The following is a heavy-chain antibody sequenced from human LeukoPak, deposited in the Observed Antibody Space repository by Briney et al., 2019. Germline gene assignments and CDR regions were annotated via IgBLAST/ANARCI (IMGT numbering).Heavy chain of an antibody. V-gene: IGHV4-39*07. CDR2: INHSGST. J-gene: IGHJ4*02. CDR3: ATLGEYYDSSGYYYN. Sequence: SETLSLTCTVSGGSIGSSGNFWGWIRQPPGKGLEWIGEINHSGSTYYNPSLKSRVTISVDSSKNQFSLKLTSVTAADTAVYYCATLGEYYDSSGYYYNWGQGTLVTVSS. D-gene: IGHD3-22*01. CDR1: GGSIGSSGNF.